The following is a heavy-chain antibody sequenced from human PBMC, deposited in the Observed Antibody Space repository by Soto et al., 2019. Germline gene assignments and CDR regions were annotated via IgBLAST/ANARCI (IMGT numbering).Heavy chain of an antibody. J-gene: IGHJ6*02. Sequence: PSETLSLTCSVSGGSISSSSYYWGWIRQPPGKGLEWIGSIYYSGSTYYNPSLKSRVTISVDTSKNQFSLKLSSVTAADTAVYYCARRELLWFGYGMDVWGQGTTVTV. V-gene: IGHV4-39*01. CDR1: GGSISSSSYY. CDR2: IYYSGST. CDR3: ARRELLWFGYGMDV. D-gene: IGHD3-10*01.